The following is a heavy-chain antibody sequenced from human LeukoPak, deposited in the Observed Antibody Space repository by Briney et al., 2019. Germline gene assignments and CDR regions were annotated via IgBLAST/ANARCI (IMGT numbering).Heavy chain of an antibody. CDR1: GGSISSGGYS. J-gene: IGHJ3*02. V-gene: IGHV4-30-2*01. Sequence: SETLSLTCAVSGGSISSGGYSWSWIRQPPGKGLEWIGYIYHSGSTYYNPSLKSRVTISVDRSKNQFSLKLSSVTAADTAVYYCARRYRGGDCYAFDIWGQGTMVTVSS. CDR3: ARRYRGGDCYAFDI. D-gene: IGHD2-21*02. CDR2: IYHSGST.